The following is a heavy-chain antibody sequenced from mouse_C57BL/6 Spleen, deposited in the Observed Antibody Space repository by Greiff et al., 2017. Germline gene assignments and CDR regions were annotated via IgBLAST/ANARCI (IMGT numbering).Heavy chain of an antibody. D-gene: IGHD1-1*01. CDR3: ARDYYGSSYGYCDV. Sequence: QVQLQQSGPELVKPGASVKLSCKASGYTFTSYDINWVKQRPGQGLDWIGWIYPRVGSTKYNEKFKGKATLTVDPSSSTAYIELHSLTSEDSAVYFGARDYYGSSYGYCDVWGTGTTVTVSS. CDR1: GYTFTSYD. J-gene: IGHJ1*03. CDR2: IYPRVGST. V-gene: IGHV1-85*01.